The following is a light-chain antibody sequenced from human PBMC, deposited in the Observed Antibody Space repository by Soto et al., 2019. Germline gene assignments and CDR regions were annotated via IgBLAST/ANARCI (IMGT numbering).Light chain of an antibody. CDR1: QSIVDW. CDR2: KAS. J-gene: IGKJ1*01. CDR3: QQYKDNPWT. V-gene: IGKV1-5*03. Sequence: DIQMTQSPSTLSASVGDRVTFGCRASQSIVDWLAWYQQKPGKAPKLLIYKASNLESGVPSRFGGSGSGSEFTLTISNLQPDDLATYYCQQYKDNPWTFGQGTKVEFK.